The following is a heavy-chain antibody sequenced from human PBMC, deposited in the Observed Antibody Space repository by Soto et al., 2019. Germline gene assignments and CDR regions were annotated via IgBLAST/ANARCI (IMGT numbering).Heavy chain of an antibody. J-gene: IGHJ4*02. V-gene: IGHV1-46*03. CDR2: INPSGGST. D-gene: IGHD1-1*01. Sequence: ASVKVSCKASGYTFTSYYMHWVRQAPGQGLEWMGIINPSGGSTSYAQKFQGRVTMTRDTSTSTVYMELSSLRSEDTAVYYCARAARRSRTNATTFDYWGQGTLVTVSS. CDR1: GYTFTSYY. CDR3: ARAARRSRTNATTFDY.